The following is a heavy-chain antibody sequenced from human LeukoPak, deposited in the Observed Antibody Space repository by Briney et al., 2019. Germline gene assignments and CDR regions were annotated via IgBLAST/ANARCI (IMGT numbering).Heavy chain of an antibody. CDR3: ARDGGYYYDSSGFPYY. CDR1: GGSISSYY. V-gene: IGHV4-59*01. D-gene: IGHD3-22*01. J-gene: IGHJ4*02. CDR2: IYYSGST. Sequence: SETLSLTCTVSGGSISSYYYSWIRQPPGKGLEWIGYIYYSGSTNYNPSLKSRVTISVDTSKNQFSLKLSSVTAADTAVYYCARDGGYYYDSSGFPYYWGQGTLVTVSS.